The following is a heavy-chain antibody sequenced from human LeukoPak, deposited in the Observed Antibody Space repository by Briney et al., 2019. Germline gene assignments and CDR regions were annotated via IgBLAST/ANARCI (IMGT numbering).Heavy chain of an antibody. Sequence: GGSLRLSCAASGFTVSSNYMSWVRQAPGKGLEWVSVIYSGGSTYYADSVKGRFTISRDNSKNTLYLQMNSLRAEDTAVYCCARDLGYSEAGLNCWGQGTLVTVSS. CDR1: GFTVSSNY. V-gene: IGHV3-66*01. J-gene: IGHJ4*02. CDR2: IYSGGST. D-gene: IGHD6-19*01. CDR3: ARDLGYSEAGLNC.